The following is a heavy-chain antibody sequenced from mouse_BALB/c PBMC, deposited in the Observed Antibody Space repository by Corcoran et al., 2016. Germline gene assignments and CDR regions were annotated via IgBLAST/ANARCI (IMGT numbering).Heavy chain of an antibody. D-gene: IGHD2-4*01. CDR2: INTHSGVP. J-gene: IGHJ4*01. CDR3: ARKGHYEDYDGGYAMDY. Sequence: QIQLVQSGPELKKPGETVRISCKASGYTFTTAGMQWVQKMPGKGLKWIGWINTHSGVPKYAEDFKGRFAFSLETSASTAYLQISNLKNEDTATYFWARKGHYEDYDGGYAMDYWGQGTSVTVSS. V-gene: IGHV9-4*02. CDR1: GYTFTTAG.